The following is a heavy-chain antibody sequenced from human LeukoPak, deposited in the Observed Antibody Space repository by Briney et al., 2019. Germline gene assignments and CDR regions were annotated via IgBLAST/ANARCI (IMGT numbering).Heavy chain of an antibody. V-gene: IGHV1-24*01. CDR2: FDPEDGET. D-gene: IGHD6-6*01. J-gene: IGHJ4*02. Sequence: GASVKVSCKVSGYTLTGLSMHWVRQAPGKGLEWMGGFDPEDGETIYAQKFQGRVTMTEDTSTDTAYMELSSLRSEDTAVYYCATLGPDFEIAARRFDYWGQGTLVTVSS. CDR1: GYTLTGLS. CDR3: ATLGPDFEIAARRFDY.